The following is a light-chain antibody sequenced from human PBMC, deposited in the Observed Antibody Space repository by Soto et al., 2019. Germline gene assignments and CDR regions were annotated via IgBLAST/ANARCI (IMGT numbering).Light chain of an antibody. CDR2: GNR. J-gene: IGLJ2*01. V-gene: IGLV1-40*01. CDR1: SSNIGAGYD. CDR3: QSYDSSLSSSV. Sequence: QSVLTQPPSVSGAPGQRVTISCTGSSSNIGAGYDVHWYQQLPGTAPKLLIHGNRNRPSGVPDRFSGSKSGTSASLAITGLQAEDEADYYCQSYDSSLSSSVFGGRTKVTVL.